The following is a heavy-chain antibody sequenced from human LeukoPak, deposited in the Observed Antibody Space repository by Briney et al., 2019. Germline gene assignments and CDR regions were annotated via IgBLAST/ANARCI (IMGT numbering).Heavy chain of an antibody. Sequence: GASVTVSFKASGDTFTMYGISWVRQAPGQGLEWMGWISTYNGHTKYAQKLQGRVTMTTDTSTTTAYMELRSLTSDDTAVYYCARVARTTGTTDFDYWGQGTLVTVSS. CDR2: ISTYNGHT. CDR1: GDTFTMYG. J-gene: IGHJ4*02. V-gene: IGHV1-18*04. CDR3: ARVARTTGTTDFDY. D-gene: IGHD1-1*01.